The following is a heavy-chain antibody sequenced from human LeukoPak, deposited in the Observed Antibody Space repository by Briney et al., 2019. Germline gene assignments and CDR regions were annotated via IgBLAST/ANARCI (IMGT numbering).Heavy chain of an antibody. D-gene: IGHD2-15*01. V-gene: IGHV6-1*01. Sequence: SQTLSLTCAISGDSVSSNSAGWNWIRQSPSRGLEWLGRTYYASKWFNDYAVSVKSRISINPDTSKNQFSLQLNSVTPEDTAVYYCARESGYCSGGTCHRDYYWGQGTLVTVSS. J-gene: IGHJ4*02. CDR3: ARESGYCSGGTCHRDYY. CDR2: TYYASKWFN. CDR1: GDSVSSNSAG.